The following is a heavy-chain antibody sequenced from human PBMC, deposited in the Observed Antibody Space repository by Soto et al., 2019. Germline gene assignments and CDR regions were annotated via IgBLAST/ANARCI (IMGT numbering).Heavy chain of an antibody. CDR3: AHRRNWNDYFDY. J-gene: IGHJ4*02. CDR1: GFTFDYYW. D-gene: IGHD1-1*01. V-gene: IGHV3-74*01. Sequence: GGSLRLSCVASGFTFDYYWMHWVRQAPGEGLMWVSRLQTDGSHPDYAASVKGRFTISRDNAKNTLYLQMNNLRVEDTAVYYCAHRRNWNDYFDYWGQGTLVTVSS. CDR2: LQTDGSHP.